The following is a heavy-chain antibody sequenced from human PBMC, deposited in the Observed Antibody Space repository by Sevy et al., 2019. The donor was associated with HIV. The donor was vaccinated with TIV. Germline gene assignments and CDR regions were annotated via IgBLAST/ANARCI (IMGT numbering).Heavy chain of an antibody. CDR3: ARLSSGWYAGLFHFDY. CDR1: GDSINSSAYY. J-gene: IGHJ4*02. V-gene: IGHV4-39*01. CDR2: IFYSGET. D-gene: IGHD6-19*01. Sequence: SETLSLTCTVSGDSINSSAYYWGWIRQPPGKGLEWIGSIFYSGETYYSSSLKSRITISVDTSNNLFSLRLSSVTAADTAVYYCARLSSGWYAGLFHFDYWGQGTLVTVSS.